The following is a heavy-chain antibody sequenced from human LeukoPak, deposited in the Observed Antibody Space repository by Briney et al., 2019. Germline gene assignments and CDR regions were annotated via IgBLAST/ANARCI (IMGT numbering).Heavy chain of an antibody. V-gene: IGHV3-21*01. Sequence: GGSLRLSCAASASTFSSYGMNGVRQAPGKGLGWVSRISSSGTYTDYTDSVKGRFTISRDNAKNSLYLQMNSLRAEDTALYFCARGVGYCSSSRCSPGYYMDVWGQGTTVTVFS. J-gene: IGHJ6*03. D-gene: IGHD2-15*01. CDR1: ASTFSSYG. CDR2: ISSSGTYT. CDR3: ARGVGYCSSSRCSPGYYMDV.